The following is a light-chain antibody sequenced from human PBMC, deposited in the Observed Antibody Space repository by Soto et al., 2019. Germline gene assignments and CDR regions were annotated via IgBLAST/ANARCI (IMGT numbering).Light chain of an antibody. CDR3: QQYGYSPIT. J-gene: IGKJ5*01. Sequence: EIVLTQSPAILSVSPGERATLSCRASQSISRSLAWYQQKPGQAPRLLISDASTRATGIPARFSGSGSGTEFTLTISSLQSEDFAVYYCQQYGYSPITFGQGTRLEIK. CDR2: DAS. CDR1: QSISRS. V-gene: IGKV3-15*01.